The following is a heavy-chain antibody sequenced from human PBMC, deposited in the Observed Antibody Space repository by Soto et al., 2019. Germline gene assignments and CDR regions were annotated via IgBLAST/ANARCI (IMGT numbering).Heavy chain of an antibody. CDR3: AVVDSTGNWFDP. D-gene: IGHD6-25*01. Sequence: QLQLQESGPGLVKPSETLSLTCTVSGGSISSSDFYWGWLRQTPGKGLEFIGSMYYSGTTYYNPSLKSRVTISVDTSKNQFTLKLISVTAADTAVYYCAVVDSTGNWFDPWGEGALVTFSS. CDR2: MYYSGTT. V-gene: IGHV4-39*01. J-gene: IGHJ5*02. CDR1: GGSISSSDFY.